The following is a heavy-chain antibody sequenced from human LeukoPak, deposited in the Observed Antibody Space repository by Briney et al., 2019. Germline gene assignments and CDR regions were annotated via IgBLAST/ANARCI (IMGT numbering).Heavy chain of an antibody. J-gene: IGHJ6*02. Sequence: SETLSLTCAVYGGSFSGYYWSWIRQPPGKGLEWIGEINHSGSTNYNPSLKSRVTMSVDTSKNQFSLKLSSVTAADTAVYYCAREQQWLIRLYYYYGMDVWGQGTTVTVSS. CDR3: AREQQWLIRLYYYYGMDV. CDR1: GGSFSGYY. V-gene: IGHV4-34*01. CDR2: INHSGST. D-gene: IGHD6-19*01.